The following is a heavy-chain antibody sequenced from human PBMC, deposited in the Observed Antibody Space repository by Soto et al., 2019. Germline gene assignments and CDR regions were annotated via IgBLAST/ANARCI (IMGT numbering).Heavy chain of an antibody. J-gene: IGHJ4*02. CDR1: GFSFSSYA. CDR2: ISYDGSNK. V-gene: IGHV3-30-3*01. CDR3: GRGQYSRGGGYFDY. Sequence: QVQLVESGGGVVQPGGSRRLSCAASGFSFSSYAMNWVRQAPGKGLEWVAVISYDGSNKYYADSVKGRFTISREISQNTVYLLMNSLRAEDTAVYYCGRGQYSRGGGYFDYWGQETLVTVSS. D-gene: IGHD5-12*01.